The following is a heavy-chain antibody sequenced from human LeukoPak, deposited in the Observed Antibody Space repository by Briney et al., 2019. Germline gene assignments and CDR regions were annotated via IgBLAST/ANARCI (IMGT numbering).Heavy chain of an antibody. CDR2: IYYSGST. CDR1: GGSISSYY. J-gene: IGHJ4*02. CDR3: ASGSYGFWSGYISY. V-gene: IGHV4-59*12. D-gene: IGHD3-3*01. Sequence: SETLSLTCTVSGGSISSYYWSWIRQPPGKGLEWIGYIYYSGSTNYNPSLKSRVTISVDTSKNQFSLKLSSVTAADTAVYYCASGSYGFWSGYISYWGQGTLVTVSS.